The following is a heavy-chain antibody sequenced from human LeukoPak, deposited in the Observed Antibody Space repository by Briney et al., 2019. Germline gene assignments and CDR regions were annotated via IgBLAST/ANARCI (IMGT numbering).Heavy chain of an antibody. J-gene: IGHJ4*02. CDR3: ARAHNWKYGSFDF. Sequence: PGGSLRLSCAASGFTFSSHGMNWVRQAPGKGLEWVSCISSSSSYIYYADSVKGRFTISRDNAKNSMYLQMNSLRAEDTAVYYCARAHNWKYGSFDFWGQGTLVTVSS. D-gene: IGHD1-7*01. V-gene: IGHV3-21*01. CDR2: ISSSSSYI. CDR1: GFTFSSHG.